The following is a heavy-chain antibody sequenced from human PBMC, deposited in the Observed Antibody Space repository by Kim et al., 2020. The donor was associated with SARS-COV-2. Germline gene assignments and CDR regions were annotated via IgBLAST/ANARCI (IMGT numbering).Heavy chain of an antibody. CDR1: GGSISSSSYY. D-gene: IGHD6-19*01. V-gene: IGHV4-39*01. Sequence: SETLSLTCTVSGGSISSSSYYWAWIRQPPGKGLEWIGSISYSGSTYYNPSLKSRVTISVDTSKNQFSLKLSSVTAADTAVYYCARQERQWLGLEPNWFDPCGQGTLVTVSS. CDR3: ARQERQWLGLEPNWFDP. CDR2: ISYSGST. J-gene: IGHJ5*02.